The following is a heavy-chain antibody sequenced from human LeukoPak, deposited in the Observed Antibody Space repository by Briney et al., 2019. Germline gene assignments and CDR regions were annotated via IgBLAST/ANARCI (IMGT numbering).Heavy chain of an antibody. CDR3: ARAYGSGSSFGY. V-gene: IGHV4-34*01. CDR2: INHSGST. J-gene: IGHJ4*02. Sequence: PSETLSLTCAVYGGSFSGYYWSWIRQPPGKGLEWIGEINHSGSTNYNPSLKSRVTISVDTSKNQFSLKLSSVTAADTAVYYCARAYGSGSSFGYWGQGTLVTVSS. CDR1: GGSFSGYY. D-gene: IGHD3-10*01.